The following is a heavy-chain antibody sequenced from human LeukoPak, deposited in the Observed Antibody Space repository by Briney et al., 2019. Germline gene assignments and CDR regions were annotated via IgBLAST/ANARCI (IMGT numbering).Heavy chain of an antibody. J-gene: IGHJ6*03. CDR1: GFTFSSYG. CDR2: IWYDGSNK. Sequence: GGSLRLSCAASGFTFSSYGMHWVRQAPGKGLEGVAVIWYDGSNKYYADSVKGRFTISRDNSKNTLYLQMNSLRAEDTAVYYCARVGNPYYYYYMDVWGKGTTVTVSS. CDR3: ARVGNPYYYYYMDV. V-gene: IGHV3-33*01. D-gene: IGHD4-23*01.